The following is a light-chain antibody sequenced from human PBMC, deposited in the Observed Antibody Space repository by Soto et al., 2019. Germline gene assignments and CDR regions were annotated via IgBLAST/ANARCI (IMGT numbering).Light chain of an antibody. V-gene: IGLV3-27*01. CDR3: YSSIDNNLGV. CDR1: ILSRKY. CDR2: KDI. J-gene: IGLJ2*01. Sequence: SYELTQPSSVSVSPGQSARITCSGGILSRKYARWFQQRPGQAPVLVIYKDIERPSGIPERFSGSTSGTTVTLTISGAQVEDEADYYCYSSIDNNLGVFGGGTKLTVL.